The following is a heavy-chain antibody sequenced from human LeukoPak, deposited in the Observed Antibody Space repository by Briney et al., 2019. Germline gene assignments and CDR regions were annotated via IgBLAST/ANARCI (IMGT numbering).Heavy chain of an antibody. CDR2: IYYSGST. V-gene: IGHV4-59*01. D-gene: IGHD6-13*01. CDR1: GGSISSYY. Sequence: SETLSLTCTVSGGSISSYYWSWIRQPPGKGLEWIGYIYYSGSTNYNPSLKSRVTISVDTSKNQFSLKLSSVTAADTAVYYCARGRYSSSWYYFDYWGQGTLVTVSS. CDR3: ARGRYSSSWYYFDY. J-gene: IGHJ4*02.